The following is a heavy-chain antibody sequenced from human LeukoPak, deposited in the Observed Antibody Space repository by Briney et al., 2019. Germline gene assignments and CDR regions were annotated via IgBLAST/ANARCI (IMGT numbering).Heavy chain of an antibody. CDR2: IRYDGSNK. CDR1: GFTFSSYG. V-gene: IGHV3-30*02. J-gene: IGHJ1*01. D-gene: IGHD4-23*01. Sequence: GGSLRLSCAASGFTFSSYGMHWVRQAPGKGLEWVAFIRYDGSNKYYADSVKGRFTISRDNSKNTLYLQMNSLRAEDTAVYYCAKDSTVVTFPTYFQHWGQGTLVTVSS. CDR3: AKDSTVVTFPTYFQH.